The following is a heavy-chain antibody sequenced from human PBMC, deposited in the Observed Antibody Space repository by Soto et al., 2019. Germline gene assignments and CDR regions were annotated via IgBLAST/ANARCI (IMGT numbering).Heavy chain of an antibody. J-gene: IGHJ4*02. CDR1: GYTFASYA. CDR3: ARDPPPPDY. CDR2: ISAYNGNT. V-gene: IGHV1-18*01. Sequence: QVQLVQSGAEVKKPGASVKVSCKASGYTFASYAISWMRQAPGQGLEWMGWISAYNGNTNYAQKLQGRVTMTTDTSTSTAYRELRSLRSDDKAVYYCARDPPPPDYWGQGTLVTVSS.